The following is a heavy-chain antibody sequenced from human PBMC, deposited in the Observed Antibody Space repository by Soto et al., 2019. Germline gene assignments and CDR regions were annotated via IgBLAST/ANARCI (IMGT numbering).Heavy chain of an antibody. Sequence: ASVKVSCKASRVAFSKFIVTWVRQAPGVGLEWVGGIIPVFGTANYAQKFQGRVTITADESTSTSYMEVNNLRSEDTAVYYCAKVRYSSPMGYYYGMDVWGQGTTVTVS. J-gene: IGHJ6*02. V-gene: IGHV1-69*13. CDR1: RVAFSKFI. CDR2: IIPVFGTA. CDR3: AKVRYSSPMGYYYGMDV. D-gene: IGHD2-2*01.